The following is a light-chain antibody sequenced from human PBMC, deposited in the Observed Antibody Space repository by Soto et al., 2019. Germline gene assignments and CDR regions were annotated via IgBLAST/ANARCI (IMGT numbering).Light chain of an antibody. Sequence: QSALTQPPSVSGSPGQSVAISCTGTSSDVGGSNGVSWYQQPPGTAPKLMIYDVSNRPSGVPDRFSGSKSGNTASLTISGLQAEDEGDYYCSSYISSSTYVFGTGTKVTVL. J-gene: IGLJ1*01. V-gene: IGLV2-18*02. CDR3: SSYISSSTYV. CDR2: DVS. CDR1: SSDVGGSNG.